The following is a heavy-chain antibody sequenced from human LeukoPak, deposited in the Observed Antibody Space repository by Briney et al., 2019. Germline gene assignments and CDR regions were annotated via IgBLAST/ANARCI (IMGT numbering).Heavy chain of an antibody. CDR1: GGSISHYY. J-gene: IGHJ4*02. CDR2: LYYSGST. Sequence: SDTLSLTYTDSGGSISHYYWRWIRQPPPKGLAGMGYLYYSGSTNYNPSLKSRVHISVDTSKNPFSLKLSSVTAADTAVYYCASGRQVGFDYWGQGTLVTVSS. CDR3: ASGRQVGFDY. V-gene: IGHV4-59*07.